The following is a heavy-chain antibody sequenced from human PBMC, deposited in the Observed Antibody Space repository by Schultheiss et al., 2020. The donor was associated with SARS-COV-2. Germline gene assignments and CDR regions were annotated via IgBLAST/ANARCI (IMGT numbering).Heavy chain of an antibody. D-gene: IGHD1-20*01. CDR1: GFTFSGSA. J-gene: IGHJ6*02. CDR2: IWYDGSNK. V-gene: IGHV3-33*08. Sequence: GGSLRLSCAASGFTFSGSAMHWVRQASGKGLEWVAVIWYDGSNKYYADSVKGRFTISRDNSKNTLYLQMNSLRAEDTAVYYCARDLPDNWSFDYGMDVWGQGTTVTVSS. CDR3: ARDLPDNWSFDYGMDV.